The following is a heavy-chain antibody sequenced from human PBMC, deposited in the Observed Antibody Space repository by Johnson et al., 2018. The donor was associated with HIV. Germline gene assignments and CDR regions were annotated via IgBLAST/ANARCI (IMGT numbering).Heavy chain of an antibody. Sequence: VQLVDSRVGVVQPGTSLRLSCAASGFTFSSYAMYWVRQAPGKGLEWVAVISYDGRNKYYADSVKGRFTVSRDNSKNTLYLQMNGLGPEDTAVYYCAKDGRDDLRAFDIWGQGTMVTVSS. J-gene: IGHJ3*02. D-gene: IGHD5-24*01. CDR3: AKDGRDDLRAFDI. CDR2: ISYDGRNK. CDR1: GFTFSSYA. V-gene: IGHV3-30-3*02.